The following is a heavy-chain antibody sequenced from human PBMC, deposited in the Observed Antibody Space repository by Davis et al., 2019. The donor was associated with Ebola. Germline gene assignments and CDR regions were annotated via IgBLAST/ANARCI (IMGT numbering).Heavy chain of an antibody. Sequence: PSETLSLTCTVSGGSIRSTSYYWGWIRRPPGKGLEWIGSIYYSGSTYYNPSLKSRVTISEDTSKNQFSLNLTSVTAADTAVYYCARGMCGSGLCAFDYWGQGTLLTVSS. J-gene: IGHJ4*02. CDR1: GGSIRSTSYY. CDR3: ARGMCGSGLCAFDY. CDR2: IYYSGST. V-gene: IGHV4-39*07. D-gene: IGHD6-19*01.